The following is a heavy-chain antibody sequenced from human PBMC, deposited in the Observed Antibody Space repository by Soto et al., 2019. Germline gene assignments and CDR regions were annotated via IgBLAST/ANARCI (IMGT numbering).Heavy chain of an antibody. V-gene: IGHV4-34*01. D-gene: IGHD3-9*01. CDR3: ARESHDMLTGPPWVWYFDL. CDR1: GGSFSGYY. CDR2: INDRGSI. Sequence: QVQLQQWGAGPLRPLETLSLTCGVSGGSFSGYYWAWIRQSPGKGREWIGEINDRGSINYNPSPKSRVSISVEKSKNPYSLPLRSVTAADTAVYYCARESHDMLTGPPWVWYFDLWGRGNLVTVSS. J-gene: IGHJ2*01.